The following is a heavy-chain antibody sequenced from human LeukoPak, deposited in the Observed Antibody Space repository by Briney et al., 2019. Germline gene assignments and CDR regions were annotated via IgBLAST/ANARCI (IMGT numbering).Heavy chain of an antibody. Sequence: SETLSLTCAVYGGSFSGYYWSWIRQPPGKGLEWIGEINHSGSTNYNPSLKSRVTISVDTSKNQFSLKLSSVTAADTAVYYCARDRITMVRGVHYYYYYMDVWGKGTTVTISS. J-gene: IGHJ6*03. CDR3: ARDRITMVRGVHYYYYYMDV. CDR2: INHSGST. D-gene: IGHD3-10*01. V-gene: IGHV4-34*01. CDR1: GGSFSGYY.